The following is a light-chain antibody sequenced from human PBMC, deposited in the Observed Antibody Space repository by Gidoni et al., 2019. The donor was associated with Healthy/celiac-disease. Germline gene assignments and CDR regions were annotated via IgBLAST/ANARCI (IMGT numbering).Light chain of an antibody. CDR3: QQYNSFPTIT. J-gene: IGKJ5*01. Sequence: GDRVTITCRASQGIASALAWYQQKPGKPPKLLIYDASTLESGVPSRFSGSGSETGFTITISSLQPEDFATYYCQQYNSFPTITFGQGSRLEI. CDR2: DAS. CDR1: QGIASA. V-gene: IGKV1-13*02.